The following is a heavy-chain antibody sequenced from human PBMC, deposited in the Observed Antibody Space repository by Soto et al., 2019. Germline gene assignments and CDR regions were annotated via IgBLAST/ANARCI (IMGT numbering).Heavy chain of an antibody. CDR1: GFSISSYY. CDR3: ERHVNNQGYEYYFAS. CDR2: IYYSGST. V-gene: IGHV4-59*08. J-gene: IGHJ4*02. Sequence: PPETLSLTCTVTGFSISSYYWSWLRQPPGKGLEWIGYIYYSGSTNYNPSLKSRITISLDTSKNQISLRLSSVTAADTAVYYCERHVNNQGYEYYFASWGQGTLVTVS. D-gene: IGHD3-3*01.